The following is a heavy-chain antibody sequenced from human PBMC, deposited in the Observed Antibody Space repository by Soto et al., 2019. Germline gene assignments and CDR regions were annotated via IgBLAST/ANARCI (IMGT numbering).Heavy chain of an antibody. CDR2: ISGSGGST. D-gene: IGHD2-2*01. Sequence: GGSLRLSCAASGFTFSSYAMSWVRQAPGKGLEWVSAISGSGGSTYYADSVKGRFTISRDNSKNTLYLQMKSLRAEDTAVYYCARGGRVVVPAAMHWFDPWGQGNMVTVSS. J-gene: IGHJ5*02. CDR3: ARGGRVVVPAAMHWFDP. V-gene: IGHV3-23*01. CDR1: GFTFSSYA.